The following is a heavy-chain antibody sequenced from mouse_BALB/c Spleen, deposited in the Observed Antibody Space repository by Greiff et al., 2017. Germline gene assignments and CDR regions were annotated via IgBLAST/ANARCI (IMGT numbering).Heavy chain of an antibody. J-gene: IGHJ2*01. V-gene: IGHV3-2*02. Sequence: EVKLQESGPGLVKPSQSLSLTCTVTGYSITSDYAWNWIRQFPGNKLEWMGYISYSGSTSYNPSLKSRISITRDTSKNQFFLQLNSVTTEDTATYYCARLALEDYFDYWGQGTTLTVSS. CDR3: ARLALEDYFDY. CDR2: ISYSGST. CDR1: GYSITSDYA.